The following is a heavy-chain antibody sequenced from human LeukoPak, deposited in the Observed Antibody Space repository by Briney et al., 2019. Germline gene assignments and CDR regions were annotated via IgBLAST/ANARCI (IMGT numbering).Heavy chain of an antibody. CDR1: GGSISSGGYS. V-gene: IGHV4-30-2*05. CDR3: ARDSVGSSSSDGFDY. Sequence: PSQTLSLTCAVSGGSISSGGYSWSWIRQPPGKGLEWIGYIYYSGSTYYNPSLKSRVTISVDTSKNQFSLKLSSVTAADTAVYYCARDSVGSSSSDGFDYWGQGTLVTVSS. J-gene: IGHJ4*02. CDR2: IYYSGST. D-gene: IGHD6-6*01.